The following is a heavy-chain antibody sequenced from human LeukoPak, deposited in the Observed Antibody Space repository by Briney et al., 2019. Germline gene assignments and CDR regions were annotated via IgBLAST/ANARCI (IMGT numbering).Heavy chain of an antibody. Sequence: GGSLRLSCAVSGFTFSSYGMHWVRQAPGKGLEWVAFIRYDGSNKYYADSVKGRFTISRDNSKNTLYLQMNSLRAEDTAVYYCAIRPRSIPVTHRQGYWGQGTLVTVSS. D-gene: IGHD3-3*02. CDR3: AIRPRSIPVTHRQGY. J-gene: IGHJ4*02. CDR2: IRYDGSNK. CDR1: GFTFSSYG. V-gene: IGHV3-30*02.